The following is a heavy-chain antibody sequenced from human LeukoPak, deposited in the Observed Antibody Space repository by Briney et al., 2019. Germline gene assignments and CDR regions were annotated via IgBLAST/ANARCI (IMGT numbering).Heavy chain of an antibody. J-gene: IGHJ6*02. Sequence: SETLSLTCDVSGGSRINAGWWSWVRQPPGKGLEWIGEIFHSGSTKHNPSLESRVTISVDKSNHQFTLEMNSVTAADTAIYYCARDLGYYYGLDIWSRGTTVTVSS. CDR2: IFHSGST. CDR3: ARDLGYYYGLDI. CDR1: GGSRINAGW. V-gene: IGHV4-4*02. D-gene: IGHD3-16*01.